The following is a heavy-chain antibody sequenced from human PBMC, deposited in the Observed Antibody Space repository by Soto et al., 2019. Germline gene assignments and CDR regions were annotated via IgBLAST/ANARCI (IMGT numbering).Heavy chain of an antibody. V-gene: IGHV4-34*01. Sequence: SETLSLTCAVYGGSFSGYYWSWIRQPPGKGLEWIGEINHSGSTNYNPSLKSRVTISVDTSKNQFSLKLGSVTAADTAVYYCARGFQLVEMATINTFAFDYWGQGTLVTVSS. D-gene: IGHD5-12*01. J-gene: IGHJ4*02. CDR2: INHSGST. CDR1: GGSFSGYY. CDR3: ARGFQLVEMATINTFAFDY.